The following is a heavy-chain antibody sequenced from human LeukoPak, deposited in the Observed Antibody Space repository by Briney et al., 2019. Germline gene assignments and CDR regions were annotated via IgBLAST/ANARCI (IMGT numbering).Heavy chain of an antibody. D-gene: IGHD2-2*01. CDR1: GGTFSSCA. Sequence: SVKVSCKASGGTFSSCAISWVRQAPGQGLEWMGGIIPIFGTANYAQKFQGRVTITADESTSTAYMELSSLRSEDTAVYYCAREPCRSSTSCYFDYWGQGTLVTVSS. CDR2: IIPIFGTA. J-gene: IGHJ4*02. CDR3: AREPCRSSTSCYFDY. V-gene: IGHV1-69*13.